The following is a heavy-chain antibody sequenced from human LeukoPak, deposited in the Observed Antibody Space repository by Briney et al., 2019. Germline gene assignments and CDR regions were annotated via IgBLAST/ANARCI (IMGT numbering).Heavy chain of an antibody. CDR2: IYSGGST. V-gene: IGHV3-66*01. Sequence: GGSLRLSCAASGFTVSSNYMSWVRQAPGKGLEWVSVIYSGGSTYYADSVKGRFTISRDNSKNTLYLQMNSLRAEDTAVYYCARSYDSSGYRKGRAFDIWGQGTMVTVSS. CDR3: ARSYDSSGYRKGRAFDI. J-gene: IGHJ3*02. D-gene: IGHD3-22*01. CDR1: GFTVSSNY.